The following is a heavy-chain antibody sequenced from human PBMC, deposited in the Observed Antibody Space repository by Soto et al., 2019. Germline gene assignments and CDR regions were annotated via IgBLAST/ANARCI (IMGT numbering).Heavy chain of an antibody. D-gene: IGHD3-3*01. Sequence: PGGSLRLSCVASGFSLSDYAVNWVRQAPGKGLEWVSFISSDSRTIYYADSVEGRFTVSRDNARNSVSLQMDSLRDEDAAVYYCARIKLVEWFFINVDVYDMDVWGQGTPVT. V-gene: IGHV3-48*02. CDR3: ARIKLVEWFFINVDVYDMDV. CDR1: GFSLSDYA. CDR2: ISSDSRTI. J-gene: IGHJ6*02.